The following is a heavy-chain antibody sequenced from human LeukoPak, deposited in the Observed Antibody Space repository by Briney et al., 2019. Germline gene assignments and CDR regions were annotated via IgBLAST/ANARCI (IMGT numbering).Heavy chain of an antibody. CDR3: ARDNRGDYYYYYYMDV. Sequence: PSETLSLTCAVYGGSFSGYYWSWIRQPPGKGLEWIGEINHSGSTNYNPSLKSRVTISVDKSKNQFSLKLSSVTAADTAVYYCARDNRGDYYYYYYMDVWGKGTTVTVSS. V-gene: IGHV4-34*01. CDR1: GGSFSGYY. CDR2: INHSGST. D-gene: IGHD3-10*01. J-gene: IGHJ6*03.